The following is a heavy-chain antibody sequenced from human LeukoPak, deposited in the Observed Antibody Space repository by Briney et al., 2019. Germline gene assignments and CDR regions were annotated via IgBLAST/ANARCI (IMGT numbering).Heavy chain of an antibody. CDR2: IYSGGST. J-gene: IGHJ6*03. D-gene: IGHD3-3*01. CDR3: VRRGDFWSGYYSLDYYYYYYMDV. CDR1: GFTVSSNY. Sequence: GGSLRLSCAASGFTVSSNYMSWVRQAPGKGLEWVSVIYSGGSTYYADSVKGRFTISRDNSKNTLYLQMNSLRAEDTAVYYCVRRGDFWSGYYSLDYYYYYYMDVWGKGTTVTVSS. V-gene: IGHV3-66*01.